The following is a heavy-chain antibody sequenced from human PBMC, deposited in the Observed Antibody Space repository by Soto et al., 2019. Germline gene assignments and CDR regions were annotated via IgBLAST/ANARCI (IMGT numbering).Heavy chain of an antibody. CDR3: ARSQGSSTSLEIYYYYYYGMDV. D-gene: IGHD2-2*01. J-gene: IGHJ6*02. V-gene: IGHV1-69*01. CDR1: GGTFSSYA. Sequence: QVQLVQSGAEVKKPGSSVKVSCKASGGTFSSYAISWVRQAPGQGLEWMGGIIPISGTANYAQKFQGRVTITADESTSTVYMEQSILGSEDTAVYYWARSQGSSTSLEIYYYYYYGMDVWGQGTTVTASS. CDR2: IIPISGTA.